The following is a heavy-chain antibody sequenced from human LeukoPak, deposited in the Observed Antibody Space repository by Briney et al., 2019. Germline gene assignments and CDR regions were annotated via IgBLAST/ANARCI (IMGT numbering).Heavy chain of an antibody. CDR3: AHSHYGSGSLNWFDP. J-gene: IGHJ5*02. D-gene: IGHD3-10*01. CDR1: GFSLSTSGVG. V-gene: IGHV2-5*01. CDR2: IYWNDDK. Sequence: SGPTLVNPTQTLTLSCTFSGFSLSTSGVGVGWLRQPPGKALEWLGLIYWNDDKRYSPSLKSRLTITKDTSKNQVVLTMTNMDPVDTATYYCAHSHYGSGSLNWFDPWGQGTLVTVSS.